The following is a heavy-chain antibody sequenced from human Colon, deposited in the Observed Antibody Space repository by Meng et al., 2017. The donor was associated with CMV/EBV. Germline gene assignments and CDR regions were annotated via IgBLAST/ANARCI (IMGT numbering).Heavy chain of an antibody. D-gene: IGHD2-2*01. CDR3: ARQYCSSARCSEGNFDY. J-gene: IGHJ4*02. V-gene: IGHV5-51*01. Sequence: GESLKISCKGSGYSFTSYWIGWVRQMPGKGLEWMGIICPGDSDTRYSPSFQGQVTISADKSTSTAYLQWSSLKASDTAMYYCARQYCSSARCSEGNFDYWGQGTLVTVSS. CDR1: GYSFTSYW. CDR2: ICPGDSDT.